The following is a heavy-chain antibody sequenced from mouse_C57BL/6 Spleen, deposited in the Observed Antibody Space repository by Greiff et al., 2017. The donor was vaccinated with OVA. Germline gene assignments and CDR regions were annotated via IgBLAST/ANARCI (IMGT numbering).Heavy chain of an antibody. D-gene: IGHD2-1*01. J-gene: IGHJ2*01. Sequence: EVQRVESGGDLVKPGGSLKLSCAASGFTFSSYGMSWVRQTPDKRLEWVATISSGGGYTYYPDSVKGRFTISRDNAKNTLYLQMSSLKSEDTAMYYCARQTAIYYGNYDYWGQGTTLTVSS. CDR1: GFTFSSYG. CDR2: ISSGGGYT. CDR3: ARQTAIYYGNYDY. V-gene: IGHV5-6*01.